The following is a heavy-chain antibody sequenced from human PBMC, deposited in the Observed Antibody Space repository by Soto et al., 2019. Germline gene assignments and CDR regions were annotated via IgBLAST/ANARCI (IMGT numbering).Heavy chain of an antibody. CDR2: IYYSENT. CDR3: ARLSGVGGHATIDY. D-gene: IGHD2-15*01. CDR1: GGSISSSSDH. J-gene: IGHJ4*02. V-gene: IGHV4-39*07. Sequence: ETLSLTCTVSGGSISSSSDHWGWIRQPPGKGLEWIGNIYYSENTNYNPSLKSRVTISVDTSKNQFSLKLSSVTAADTAVYYCARLSGVGGHATIDYWGQGTLVTVSS.